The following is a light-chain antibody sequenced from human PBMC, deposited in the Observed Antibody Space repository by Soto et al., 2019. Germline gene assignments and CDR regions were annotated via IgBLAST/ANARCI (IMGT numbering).Light chain of an antibody. CDR3: TSYIRSSTLDYV. Sequence: QSVLTQPASVSGSPGHSLTISCTGTSSDVGGYNYVSWYQQYPGKAPNLMIYEVSNRPSGVSNRFSGSKSGNTASLTISGLQAEDEADYYCTSYIRSSTLDYVFGTGTKVTVL. V-gene: IGLV2-14*01. CDR2: EVS. J-gene: IGLJ1*01. CDR1: SSDVGGYNY.